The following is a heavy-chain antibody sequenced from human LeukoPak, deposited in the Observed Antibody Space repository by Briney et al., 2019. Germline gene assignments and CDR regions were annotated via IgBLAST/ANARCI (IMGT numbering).Heavy chain of an antibody. CDR1: GGSISSYY. V-gene: IGHV4-59*01. CDR3: ARKYDSSGYYLG. CDR2: IYYSGST. D-gene: IGHD3-22*01. Sequence: PSETLSLTCTVSGGSISSYYWSWIRQPPGKGLEWIGYIYYSGSTNYSPSLKSRVTISVDTSKNQSSLKLSSVTAADTAVYYCARKYDSSGYYLGWGQGTLVTVSS. J-gene: IGHJ4*02.